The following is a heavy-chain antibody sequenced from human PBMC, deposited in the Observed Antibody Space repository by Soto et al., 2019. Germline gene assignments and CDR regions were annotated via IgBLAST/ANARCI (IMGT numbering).Heavy chain of an antibody. J-gene: IGHJ3*02. CDR1: GYTFTSYD. D-gene: IGHD3-10*01. CDR2: MNPNSGNT. Sequence: QVQLVQSGAEVKKPGASVKVSCKASGYTFTSYDIIWVRQATGQGLEWMGWMNPNSGNTGYAQKFQGRVTMTRNTSISTAYMELSSLRSEDTAMYYCARGINYYGSGDDAFDIWGQGTMVTVSS. CDR3: ARGINYYGSGDDAFDI. V-gene: IGHV1-8*01.